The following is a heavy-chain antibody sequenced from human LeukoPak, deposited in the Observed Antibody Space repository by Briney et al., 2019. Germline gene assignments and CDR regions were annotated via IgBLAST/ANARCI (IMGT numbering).Heavy chain of an antibody. V-gene: IGHV4-34*01. CDR3: ARGRQDVTMIVVVMTAVSYYLDV. CDR2: MNPSGST. Sequence: SETLSLTCAVYGGSFSGYYWTWIRQTPEKGLEWIGEMNPSGSTNYNPSLKSRVTISVDTSKNQFSLGLSSVTAADTAVYYCARGRQDVTMIVVVMTAVSYYLDVWGKGTTVTVS. D-gene: IGHD3-22*01. J-gene: IGHJ6*03. CDR1: GGSFSGYY.